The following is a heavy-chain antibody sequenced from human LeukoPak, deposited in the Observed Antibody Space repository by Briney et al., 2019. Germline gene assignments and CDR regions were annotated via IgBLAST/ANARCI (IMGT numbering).Heavy chain of an antibody. CDR3: ARDAPITIQQNYYYYYGMDV. V-gene: IGHV3-48*03. Sequence: PGGSLRLSCAASGFTFSSYEMNWVRQAPGKGLEWVSYTSSSGSTIYYADSVKGRFTISRDNAKNSLYLQMNSLRAEDTAVYYRARDAPITIQQNYYYYYGMDVWGQGNTVTVSS. J-gene: IGHJ6*02. D-gene: IGHD3-3*01. CDR1: GFTFSSYE. CDR2: TSSSGSTI.